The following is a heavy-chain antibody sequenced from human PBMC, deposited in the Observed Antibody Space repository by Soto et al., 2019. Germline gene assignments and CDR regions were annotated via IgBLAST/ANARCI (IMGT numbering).Heavy chain of an antibody. CDR3: SRRTGDRDWYFDL. J-gene: IGHJ2*01. Sequence: GESLKISCKGSGYSFTSYWIGWVRQMPGKGLEWMGIIYPGDSDTRYSPSFQGQVTISADKSISTAYLQGSSMKAADTATYYCSRRTGDRDWYFDLWGRGTLVTVSS. CDR1: GYSFTSYW. CDR2: IYPGDSDT. V-gene: IGHV5-51*01. D-gene: IGHD7-27*01.